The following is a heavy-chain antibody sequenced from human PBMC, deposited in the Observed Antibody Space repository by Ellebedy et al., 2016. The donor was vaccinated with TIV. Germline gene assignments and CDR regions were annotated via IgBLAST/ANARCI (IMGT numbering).Heavy chain of an antibody. CDR3: TTVYRYNYDSV. J-gene: IGHJ4*02. D-gene: IGHD5-18*01. CDR1: GFTFSNAW. V-gene: IGHV3-15*01. Sequence: PGGSLRPSCAASGFTFSNAWMNWVRQAPGKGLEWVGRIKSKTEGGAADYAAPVNGRFTISREDSKNTLYMQMNSLKTEDTAVYFCTTVYRYNYDSVWGQGTLVTVSS. CDR2: IKSKTEGGAA.